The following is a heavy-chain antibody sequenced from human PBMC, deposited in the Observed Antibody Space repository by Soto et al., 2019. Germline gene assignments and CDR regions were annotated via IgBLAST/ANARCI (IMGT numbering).Heavy chain of an antibody. V-gene: IGHV4-39*01. CDR1: GGSISSSSYY. J-gene: IGHJ6*02. Sequence: QLQLQESGPGLVKPSETLSLTCTVSGGSISSSSYYWGWIRQPPGKGLEWIGGTYYSGSTYYNPALKSRVTISVDTSKNQFSLKLSSVTAADTDVYYCARQCSGGSCYSPGYYYYGMDVWGQGTTVTVSS. CDR3: ARQCSGGSCYSPGYYYYGMDV. D-gene: IGHD2-15*01. CDR2: TYYSGST.